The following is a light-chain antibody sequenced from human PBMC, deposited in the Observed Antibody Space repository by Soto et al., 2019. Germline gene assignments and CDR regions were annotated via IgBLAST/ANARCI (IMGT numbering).Light chain of an antibody. J-gene: IGKJ4*01. CDR1: QSVLHSSNSKNY. CDR2: WAS. V-gene: IGKV4-1*01. CDR3: QQLYSITLT. Sequence: DIVMTQSPDSLAVPLGERATINCKSSQSVLHSSNSKNYLAWYQQKPGQPPKMPIYWASTRESGVPDRFSGSGSGTDFNLTISRLQAEDGALYDCQQLYSITLTVCGGAQVEIK.